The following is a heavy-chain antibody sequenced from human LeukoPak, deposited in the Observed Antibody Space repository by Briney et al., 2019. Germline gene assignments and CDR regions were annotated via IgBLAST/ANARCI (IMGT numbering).Heavy chain of an antibody. CDR2: IASSGTIK. D-gene: IGHD6-19*01. Sequence: PGGSLRLSCAASGFTFSSYSMNWVRQAPGKGLEWVSNIASSGTIKYYADSVKGRFSISRDNAKSSLYLQMSSLRVEDTAVYYCALLAVASDFDYWGQGALVTVSS. V-gene: IGHV3-48*04. J-gene: IGHJ4*02. CDR1: GFTFSSYS. CDR3: ALLAVASDFDY.